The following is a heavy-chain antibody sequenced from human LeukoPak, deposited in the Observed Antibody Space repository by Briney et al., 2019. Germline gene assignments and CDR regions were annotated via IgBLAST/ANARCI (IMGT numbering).Heavy chain of an antibody. D-gene: IGHD5-12*01. CDR2: ISGGGST. J-gene: IGHJ4*02. CDR1: GFTVSSYG. CDR3: ARWSGYGDF. V-gene: IGHV3-23*01. Sequence: GGSLRLSCAASGFTVSSYGMTWVRQGPGKGLEWVSGISGGGSTYYADSVKGRFTISRDNSENSMYLQMNSLRAEDTAVYYCARWSGYGDFWGQGTLVTVSS.